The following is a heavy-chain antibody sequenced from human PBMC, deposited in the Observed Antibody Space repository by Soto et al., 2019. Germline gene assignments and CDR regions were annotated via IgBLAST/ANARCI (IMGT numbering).Heavy chain of an antibody. Sequence: QVQLVQSGAEVKKPGSSVKVSCKAPGGTFSSYAISWVRQAPGQGLEWMGGIIPIFGRANYAQKLQGRVTITADESISTGYMELSSLRSEHMAVYYCARSQGGSTSLDIYYYCYYGIDDWGQGTTVTVSS. CDR2: IIPIFGRA. CDR1: GGTFSSYA. V-gene: IGHV1-69*01. J-gene: IGHJ6*02. CDR3: ARSQGGSTSLDIYYYCYYGIDD. D-gene: IGHD2-2*01.